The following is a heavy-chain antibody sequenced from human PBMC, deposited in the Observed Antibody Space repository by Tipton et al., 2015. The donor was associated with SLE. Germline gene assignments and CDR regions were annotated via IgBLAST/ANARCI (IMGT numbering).Heavy chain of an antibody. D-gene: IGHD6-19*01. CDR1: GGSISSYY. V-gene: IGHV4-59*01. CDR2: IYYSGST. J-gene: IGHJ2*01. Sequence: LRLSCTVSGGSISSYYWSWIRQPPGKGLEWIGYIYYSGSTNYNPSLKSRVTISVDTSKNQFSLKLSSVTAADTAVYYCARGGWDREWYFDLWGRGTLVTVSS. CDR3: ARGGWDREWYFDL.